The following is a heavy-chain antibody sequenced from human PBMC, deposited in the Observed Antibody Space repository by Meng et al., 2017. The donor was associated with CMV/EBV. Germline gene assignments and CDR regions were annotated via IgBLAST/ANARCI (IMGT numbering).Heavy chain of an antibody. CDR3: ARASSSSSERGGHYYYYYGMDV. CDR1: GGTFSSYA. CDR2: IIPILGIA. J-gene: IGHJ6*02. Sequence: SVQVSCKASGGTFSSYAISWVRQAPGQGLEWMGGIIPILGIANYAQKLQGRVTITADKSTSTAYMELSSLRSEDTAVYYCARASSSSSERGGHYYYYYGMDVWGQGTTVTVSS. D-gene: IGHD6-6*01. V-gene: IGHV1-69*10.